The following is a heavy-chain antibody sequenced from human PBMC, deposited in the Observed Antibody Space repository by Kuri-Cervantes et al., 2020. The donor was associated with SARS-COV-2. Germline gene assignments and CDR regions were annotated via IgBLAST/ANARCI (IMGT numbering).Heavy chain of an antibody. Sequence: SETLSLTCAVYGGSFSGYYWSWIRQPPGKGLEWIGEINHSGSTNYNPSLRSRVTISVDTSKNQFSLKLSSVTAADTAVYYCVNIVGSSDAFDIWGQGTMVTVSS. CDR1: GGSFSGYY. D-gene: IGHD3-16*02. V-gene: IGHV4-34*01. CDR2: INHSGST. J-gene: IGHJ3*02. CDR3: VNIVGSSDAFDI.